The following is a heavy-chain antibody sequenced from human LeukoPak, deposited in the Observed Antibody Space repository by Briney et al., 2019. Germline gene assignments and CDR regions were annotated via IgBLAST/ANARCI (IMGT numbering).Heavy chain of an antibody. J-gene: IGHJ4*02. CDR3: ARGAALYYFDW. V-gene: IGHV4-59*10. CDR1: GGSFSGYY. Sequence: SETLSLTCAVYGGSFSGYYWSWIRQPAGRGLEWIGRMYTSGITNYNPSLGSRVSISLDTSENQFSLKLSSVTAADTAVYYCARGAALYYFDWWGQGTLVTVSS. CDR2: MYTSGIT. D-gene: IGHD6-6*01.